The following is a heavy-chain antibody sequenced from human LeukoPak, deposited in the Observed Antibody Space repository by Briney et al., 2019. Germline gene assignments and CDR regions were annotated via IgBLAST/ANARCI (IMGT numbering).Heavy chain of an antibody. J-gene: IGHJ3*02. D-gene: IGHD2-21*02. CDR2: IYYSGST. CDR3: ARGKGECGGDCYSLGDAFDI. V-gene: IGHV4-39*07. CDR1: GGSISSSSYY. Sequence: PSETLSLTCTVSGGSISSSSYYWGWIRQPPGKGLEWIGSIYYSGSTYYNPSLKSRVTISVDTSKNQFSLKLSSVTAADTAVYYCARGKGECGGDCYSLGDAFDIWGQGTMVTVSS.